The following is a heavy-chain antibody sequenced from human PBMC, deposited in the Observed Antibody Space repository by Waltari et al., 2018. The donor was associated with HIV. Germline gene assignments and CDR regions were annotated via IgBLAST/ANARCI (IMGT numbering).Heavy chain of an antibody. V-gene: IGHV5-51*01. CDR2: IHPGDADT. D-gene: IGHD6-19*01. Sequence: EVQLVQSGAEVKKPGESLKLSCKSSGYNFTTHWIGWVRQMPGKGLEWMGIIHPGDADTRYSPSFQGQVTISADKSISTAFLQWSSLKASDTAMYYCARGLPKQWLAYFDYWGQGTLVTVSS. J-gene: IGHJ4*02. CDR3: ARGLPKQWLAYFDY. CDR1: GYNFTTHW.